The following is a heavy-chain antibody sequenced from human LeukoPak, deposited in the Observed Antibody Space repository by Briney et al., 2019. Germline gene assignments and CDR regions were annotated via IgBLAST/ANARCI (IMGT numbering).Heavy chain of an antibody. CDR2: ISSSGSML. V-gene: IGHV3-11*04. D-gene: IGHD6-13*01. CDR1: GFIFSNYW. J-gene: IGHJ4*02. Sequence: GGSLRLSCAVSGFIFSNYWLSWVRQAPGKGLEWVSYISSSGSMLHYADSVEGRFTISRDNAKNSLYLQMSSLRVEDTAVYYCTRRPYSSSWYYFDYWGQGTLVTVSS. CDR3: TRRPYSSSWYYFDY.